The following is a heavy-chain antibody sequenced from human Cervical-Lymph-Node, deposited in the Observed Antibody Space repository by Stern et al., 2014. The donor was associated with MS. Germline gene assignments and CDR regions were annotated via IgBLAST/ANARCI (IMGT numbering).Heavy chain of an antibody. J-gene: IGHJ4*02. CDR1: GYSFISSW. CDR2: IYPGDSDP. Sequence: VQLVQSAAEVKKPGESLKISCQGSGYSFISSWIGWVRQMPGKSLELIAIIYPGDSDPRYNPSFQGQVTISADRSVNTAYLQWGSLKASDTAMYYCATSTGYFLLEYYFDYWGQGTLVTVSS. V-gene: IGHV5-51*01. D-gene: IGHD6-19*01. CDR3: ATSTGYFLLEYYFDY.